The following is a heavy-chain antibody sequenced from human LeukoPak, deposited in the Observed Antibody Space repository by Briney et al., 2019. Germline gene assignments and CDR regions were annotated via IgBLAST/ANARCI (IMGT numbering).Heavy chain of an antibody. D-gene: IGHD2-21*02. CDR1: GGSISSSSYY. CDR2: IYYSGST. V-gene: IGHV4-39*01. CDR3: ARQSDSDYYYYGMDV. J-gene: IGHJ6*02. Sequence: PSETLSLTCTVSGGSISSSSYYWGWIRQPPGKGLEWIGSIYYSGSTYYNPSLKSRVTISVDTSKNQFSLKLSSVTAADTAVYYCARQSDSDYYYYGMDVWGQGTTVTVSS.